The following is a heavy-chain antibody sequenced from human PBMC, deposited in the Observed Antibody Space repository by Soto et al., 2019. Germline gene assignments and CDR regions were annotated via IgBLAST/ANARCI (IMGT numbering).Heavy chain of an antibody. J-gene: IGHJ4*02. Sequence: EVQLLESGGGLVQPGGSLRLSCAASGFTFSSYAMSWVRQAPGKGLEWVSAISGSGGSTYYADSVKGRFTISRDNSKNKLYLHMNSLRAEDTAVCYCAKGRLTQQLGFDYWGQGTLVTVSS. CDR3: AKGRLTQQLGFDY. CDR2: ISGSGGST. CDR1: GFTFSSYA. D-gene: IGHD6-13*01. V-gene: IGHV3-23*01.